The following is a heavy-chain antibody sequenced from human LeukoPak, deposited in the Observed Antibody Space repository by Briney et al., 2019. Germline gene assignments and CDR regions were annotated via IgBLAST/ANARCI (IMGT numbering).Heavy chain of an antibody. CDR2: IYHSGST. J-gene: IGHJ4*02. CDR1: GGSISSSDW. D-gene: IGHD6-6*01. V-gene: IGHV4-4*02. CDR3: ARRGPYSSSTHGYFDY. Sequence: PSETLSLTCAVSGGSISSSDWWSWVRQPPGKGLEWIGEIYHSGSTNYNPSLKSRVTISVDKSKNQFSLKLSSVTAADTAVYYCARRGPYSSSTHGYFDYWGQGTLVTVSS.